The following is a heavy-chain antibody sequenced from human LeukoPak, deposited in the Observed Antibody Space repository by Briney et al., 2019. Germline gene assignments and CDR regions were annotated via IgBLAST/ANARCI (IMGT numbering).Heavy chain of an antibody. Sequence: GSLRLSCAASGFTFSSYAMSWVRQAPGKGLEWVSAISGSGGSTYYADSVKGRFTISRDNSKNTLYLQMNSLRAEDTAVYYCAKDGSFGLRFLEWLLPDYWGQGTLVTVSS. CDR1: GFTFSSYA. V-gene: IGHV3-23*01. D-gene: IGHD3-3*01. CDR2: ISGSGGST. CDR3: AKDGSFGLRFLEWLLPDY. J-gene: IGHJ4*02.